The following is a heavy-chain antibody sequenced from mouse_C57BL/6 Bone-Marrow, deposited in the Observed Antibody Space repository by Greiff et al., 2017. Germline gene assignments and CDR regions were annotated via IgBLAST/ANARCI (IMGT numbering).Heavy chain of an antibody. D-gene: IGHD1-1*01. Sequence: QVQLQQPGAELVKPGASVKMSCKASGYTFTSYWITWVKQRPGQGLEWIGDIYPGSGSTNYNEKLKSKATLTVDKSSSTAYMQLSSLTSEDSAVYYCARGNYYGSSTGAYAMDYWGQGTSVTVSS. CDR2: IYPGSGST. V-gene: IGHV1-55*01. CDR3: ARGNYYGSSTGAYAMDY. CDR1: GYTFTSYW. J-gene: IGHJ4*01.